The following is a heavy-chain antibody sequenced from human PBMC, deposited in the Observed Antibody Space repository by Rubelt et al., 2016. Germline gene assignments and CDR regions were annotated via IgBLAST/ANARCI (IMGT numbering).Heavy chain of an antibody. CDR2: INHSGST. Sequence: QVQLQQWGAGLLKPSETLSLTCAVYGGSFSGYYWSWIRQPPGKGLEWIGEINHSGSTNYNPSRRSRVTISVDTAKNQFSRKLSSGTAADTVVYYCARGWFDPWGQGTLVTVSS. J-gene: IGHJ5*02. CDR1: GGSFSGYY. V-gene: IGHV4-34*01. CDR3: ARGWFDP.